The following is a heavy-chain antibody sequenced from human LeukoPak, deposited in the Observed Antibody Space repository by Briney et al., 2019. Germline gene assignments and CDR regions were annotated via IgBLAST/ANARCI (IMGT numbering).Heavy chain of an antibody. CDR3: ARGYASGTYYSDY. V-gene: IGHV3-23*01. D-gene: IGHD3-10*01. J-gene: IGHJ4*02. Sequence: GGSLRLSCAASGFTFSDYAMSWVRQAPGKGLEWVSAISGSGGNTYYADSVRGRFTISRDKSKNTLFLQMNSLRAEDTAVYYGARGYASGTYYSDYWGQGTLVTVSS. CDR1: GFTFSDYA. CDR2: ISGSGGNT.